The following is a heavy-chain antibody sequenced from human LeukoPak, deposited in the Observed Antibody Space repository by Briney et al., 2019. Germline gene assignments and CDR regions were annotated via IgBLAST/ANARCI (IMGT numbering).Heavy chain of an antibody. CDR3: ARDGVLSSGWYEE. D-gene: IGHD6-19*01. Sequence: GASVKVSCKASGYTFTSYYMHWVRQAPGQGIEWMGIINPSGGSTSYAQKFQGRDTLCRDTSTSTVYMELSSLRSEDTAVYYCARDGVLSSGWYEEWGQGTLVTVSS. J-gene: IGHJ4*02. CDR1: GYTFTSYY. V-gene: IGHV1-46*01. CDR2: INPSGGST.